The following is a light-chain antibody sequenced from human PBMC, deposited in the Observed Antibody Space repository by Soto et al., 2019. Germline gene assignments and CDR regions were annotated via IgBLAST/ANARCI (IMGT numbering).Light chain of an antibody. Sequence: EIVLTQSPGTLSLSPGERATLSCRASQSVSSINLAWYQQKPGQAPRLLIYGASSRATGIPDRFSGSGSGTKFTLTISRLEPEDFAVYYCQKYGSSPFTFGPGTKVDIK. CDR2: GAS. CDR3: QKYGSSPFT. V-gene: IGKV3-20*01. CDR1: QSVSSIN. J-gene: IGKJ3*01.